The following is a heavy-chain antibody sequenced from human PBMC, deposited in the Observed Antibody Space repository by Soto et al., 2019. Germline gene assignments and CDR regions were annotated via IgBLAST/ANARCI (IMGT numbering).Heavy chain of an antibody. CDR3: ARDYSSYGPFDY. CDR1: GFTFSSYS. J-gene: IGHJ4*02. D-gene: IGHD5-18*01. Sequence: PGGSLRLSCAASGFTFSSYSLSWVRQAPGKGLDWVSAIRGSGDNTYYADSVKGRFTISRDNAKNSLYLQMNSLRAEDAAVYYCARDYSSYGPFDYWGQGTLVTVSS. V-gene: IGHV3-23*01. CDR2: IRGSGDNT.